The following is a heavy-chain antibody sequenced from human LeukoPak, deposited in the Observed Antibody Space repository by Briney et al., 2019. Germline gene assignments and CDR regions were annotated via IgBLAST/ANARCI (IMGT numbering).Heavy chain of an antibody. Sequence: GGSLRLSCAASGFTFSNYEMNWVRQAPGKGLEWVSYISSHSSSIYYADSVKGRFTISRDNANNSLYLQMNSLRAEDTAVYYCARENVDYDFWSGYPNWFDPWGQGTLVTVSS. CDR2: ISSHSSSI. V-gene: IGHV3-48*03. CDR3: ARENVDYDFWSGYPNWFDP. J-gene: IGHJ5*02. D-gene: IGHD3-3*01. CDR1: GFTFSNYE.